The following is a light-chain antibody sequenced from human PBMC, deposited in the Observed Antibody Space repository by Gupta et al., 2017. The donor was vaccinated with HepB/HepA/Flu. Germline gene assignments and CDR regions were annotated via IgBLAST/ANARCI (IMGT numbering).Light chain of an antibody. Sequence: QSVLTQPPSVSGAPGQTVTISCTGSTSNIGAGYDVHWYQQLPGTVPKRLIYGNNNRPSGVPDRFSGYKAGTSDYRAITGLQAEDEADDYCHYYDSSLRVRVFGGGTRLTVL. V-gene: IGLV1-40*01. CDR2: GNN. CDR1: TSNIGAGYD. J-gene: IGLJ3*02. CDR3: HYYDSSLRVRV.